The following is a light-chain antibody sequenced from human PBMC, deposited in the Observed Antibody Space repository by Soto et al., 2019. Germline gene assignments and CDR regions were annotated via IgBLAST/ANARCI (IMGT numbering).Light chain of an antibody. V-gene: IGLV2-14*03. Sequence: QSALTQPASVSGSPGQSITISCTGTSSDVGGYNHVSWYQQHPGKAPKLMIYDVTDRPSGVSNRFSGSKSGNTASLAISGRQAEDEADYYCNSYTSTNTLVFGGGTQLTVL. CDR2: DVT. CDR1: SSDVGGYNH. CDR3: NSYTSTNTLV. J-gene: IGLJ2*01.